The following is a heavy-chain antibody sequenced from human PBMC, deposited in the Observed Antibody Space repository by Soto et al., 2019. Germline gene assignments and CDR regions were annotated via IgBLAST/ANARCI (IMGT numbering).Heavy chain of an antibody. V-gene: IGHV1-3*01. CDR2: INAGNGNT. J-gene: IGHJ4*02. CDR3: ARIIRQLDPFDY. CDR1: GYTFTGYA. Sequence: ASVKVSCKASGYTFTGYAMHWVRQAPGQRLEWMGWINAGNGNTKYSQKFQGRVTITRDTSASTAYMELSSLRSEDTAVYYCARIIRQLDPFDYWGQGTLVTVSS. D-gene: IGHD6-13*01.